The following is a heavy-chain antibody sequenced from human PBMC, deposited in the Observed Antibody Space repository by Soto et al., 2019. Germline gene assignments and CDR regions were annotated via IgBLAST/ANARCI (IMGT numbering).Heavy chain of an antibody. CDR3: ARFKGCGGGSFYSYLDY. V-gene: IGHV3-30-3*01. D-gene: IGHD2-15*01. Sequence: QVQLVESGGGVVQPGRSLRLSCAASGFTFSNYAMHWVRQAPGKGLEWVAVISSDGSNKYYADSVKGRFTISRDNSKNTLFLQMNSLRAEDTAVYYCARFKGCGGGSFYSYLDYWGQGTLVTVSS. J-gene: IGHJ4*02. CDR1: GFTFSNYA. CDR2: ISSDGSNK.